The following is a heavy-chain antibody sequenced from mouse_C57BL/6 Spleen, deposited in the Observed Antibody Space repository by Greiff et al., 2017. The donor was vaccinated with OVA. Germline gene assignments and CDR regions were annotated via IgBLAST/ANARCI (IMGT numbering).Heavy chain of an antibody. D-gene: IGHD2-4*01. J-gene: IGHJ3*01. V-gene: IGHV1-52*01. Sequence: QVQLQQPGAELVRPGSSVKLSCKASGYTFTSYWMHWVKQRPIQGLEWIGNIDPSDSETHYNQKFKDKATLTVDKSSSTAYMQLISRTSEDSAVYYCARRGFYDYDIAYWGQGTLVTVSA. CDR1: GYTFTSYW. CDR3: ARRGFYDYDIAY. CDR2: IDPSDSET.